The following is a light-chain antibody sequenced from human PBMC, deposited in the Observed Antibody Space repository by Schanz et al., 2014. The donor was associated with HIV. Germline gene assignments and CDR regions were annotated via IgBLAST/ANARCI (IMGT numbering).Light chain of an antibody. CDR1: QTITNNY. J-gene: IGKJ2*01. V-gene: IGKV3D-20*02. Sequence: EIVLTQSPGTLSLSPREGATLSCRASQTITNNYLACYQQKRGQAPRLVIYGASTRATGIPDRFSGSGSGTDFTLTISRLEPEDFAVYYCQQCTNWPPEYTFGQGTKLEIK. CDR2: GAS. CDR3: QQCTNWPPEYT.